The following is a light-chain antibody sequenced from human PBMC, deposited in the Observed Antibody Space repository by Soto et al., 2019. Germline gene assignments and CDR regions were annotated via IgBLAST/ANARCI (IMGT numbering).Light chain of an antibody. CDR3: QQYNSYSPYT. CDR1: QSIRTW. V-gene: IGKV1-5*01. Sequence: DIQMTQSPSTLSASVGDRVTITCRASQSIRTWLAWYQQKPGRVPKLLIYDASSLESGVPSRFSGGGSGTELTLTISSLQPDDLATYYCQQYNSYSPYTFGQGTKLEI. CDR2: DAS. J-gene: IGKJ2*01.